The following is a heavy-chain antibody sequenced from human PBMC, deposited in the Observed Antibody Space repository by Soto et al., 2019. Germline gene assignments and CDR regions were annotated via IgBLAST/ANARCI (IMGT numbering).Heavy chain of an antibody. V-gene: IGHV2-5*02. CDR2: IYWDDDK. CDR3: AHPSDCGGDCYGAFDI. J-gene: IGHJ3*02. Sequence: QITLKESGPTLVKPTQTLTLTCSFSGFSLSTSGVGVGWIRQPPGKALEWLALIYWDDDKRYSPSLKSRLTITKDTSKNQVVLTMTNMDPVDTATYYCAHPSDCGGDCYGAFDIWGQGTMVTVSS. D-gene: IGHD2-21*02. CDR1: GFSLSTSGVG.